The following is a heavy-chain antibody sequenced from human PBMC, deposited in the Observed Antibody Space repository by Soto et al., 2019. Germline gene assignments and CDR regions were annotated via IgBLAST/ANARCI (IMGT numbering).Heavy chain of an antibody. CDR2: VWFDGRHK. CDR3: ARDRGANSGFDGPGDY. J-gene: IGHJ4*02. V-gene: IGHV3-33*01. D-gene: IGHD5-12*01. CDR1: GFTFSRYG. Sequence: QVQLVESGGGVVQPGKSLRLSCAASGFTFSRYGMHWVRQAPGKGRERVAVVWFDGRHKYYADSVKGRFTISRDNSDDNLYLQMNSLRAEDTAVYYCARDRGANSGFDGPGDYWGQGTVVIVSS.